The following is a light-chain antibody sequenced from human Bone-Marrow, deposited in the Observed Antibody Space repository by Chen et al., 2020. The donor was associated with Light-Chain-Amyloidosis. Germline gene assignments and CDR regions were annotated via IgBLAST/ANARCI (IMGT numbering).Light chain of an antibody. V-gene: IGLV3-21*02. CDR2: DDS. J-gene: IGLJ3*02. Sequence: SYVLTQPSSVSVAPGQTATIACGGNNIGSTRVHWYQQTPGQAPLPVVYDDSDRPSGIPERWSGSNSGNTATLTISRVEAGDEADYYCQVWDRSSDRPVFGGGTKLTVL. CDR3: QVWDRSSDRPV. CDR1: NIGSTR.